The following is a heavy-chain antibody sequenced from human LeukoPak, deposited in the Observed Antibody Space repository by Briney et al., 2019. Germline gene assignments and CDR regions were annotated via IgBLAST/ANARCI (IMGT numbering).Heavy chain of an antibody. CDR1: GGSISSGDYC. J-gene: IGHJ6*02. CDR3: ARPTMKYYFAMDV. Sequence: PSETLSLTCTVSGGSISSGDYCWIWVRQPPGQGLEWIGYIYYKGNIYYNPSLKGRVTFSIDTSKNQFSLILTSVTAADTAVYYCARPTMKYYFAMDVWGQGTAVTVSS. D-gene: IGHD3-22*01. CDR2: IYYKGNI. V-gene: IGHV4-30-4*01.